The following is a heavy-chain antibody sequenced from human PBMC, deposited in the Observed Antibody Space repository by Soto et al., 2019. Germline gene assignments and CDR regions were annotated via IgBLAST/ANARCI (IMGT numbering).Heavy chain of an antibody. CDR2: IYYSGST. CDR3: ASSRGSIFGVVIIFDY. CDR1: GGSISSSGYY. D-gene: IGHD3-3*01. V-gene: IGHV4-39*01. J-gene: IGHJ4*02. Sequence: SETLSLTCTVSGGSISSSGYYWGWIRQPPGKGLEWIGSIYYSGSTYYNLSLKSRVTISVDTSKNQFSLKLSSVTAADTAVYYCASSRGSIFGVVIIFDYWGQGTLVTVSS.